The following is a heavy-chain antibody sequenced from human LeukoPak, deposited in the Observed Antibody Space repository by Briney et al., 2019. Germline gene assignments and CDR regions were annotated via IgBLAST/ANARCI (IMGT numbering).Heavy chain of an antibody. CDR1: GGSISSYY. J-gene: IGHJ4*02. CDR2: TYYNGTT. CDR3: ARQCCPAVAGTFFDY. Sequence: SETLSLTCTVSGGSISSYYWGWIRQPPEKGLEWIGNTYYNGTTNYNPSLKSRVTISVDTSRNQFSLKLNSVTAADTAVYYCARQCCPAVAGTFFDYWGQGTPVTVSS. V-gene: IGHV4-59*08. D-gene: IGHD6-19*01.